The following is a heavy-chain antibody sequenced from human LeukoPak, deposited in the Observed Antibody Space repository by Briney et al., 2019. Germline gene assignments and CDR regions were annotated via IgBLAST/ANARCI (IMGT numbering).Heavy chain of an antibody. V-gene: IGHV3-66*01. CDR1: GFTFSSYA. CDR2: IYSGGST. Sequence: GGSLRFSCAASGFTFSSYAMSWVRQAPGKGLEWVSVIYSGGSTYYADSVKGRFTISRDNSKNTLYLQMNSLRAEDTAVYYCARASRRGSGDYWGQGTLVTVSS. CDR3: ARASRRGSGDY. J-gene: IGHJ4*02. D-gene: IGHD3-10*01.